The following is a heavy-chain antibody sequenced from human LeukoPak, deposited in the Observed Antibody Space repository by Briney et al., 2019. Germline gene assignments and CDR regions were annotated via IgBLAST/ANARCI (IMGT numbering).Heavy chain of an antibody. Sequence: SETLSLTCAVSGYSISSGYYWGWIRQPPGKGLEWIGSIYHSGSTYYNPSLKSRVTISVDTSKNQFSLKLSSVTAADTAVYYCARQAGSYSSGWYKQLGHWYFDLWGRGTLVTVSS. V-gene: IGHV4-38-2*01. D-gene: IGHD6-19*01. J-gene: IGHJ2*01. CDR1: GYSISSGYY. CDR3: ARQAGSYSSGWYKQLGHWYFDL. CDR2: IYHSGST.